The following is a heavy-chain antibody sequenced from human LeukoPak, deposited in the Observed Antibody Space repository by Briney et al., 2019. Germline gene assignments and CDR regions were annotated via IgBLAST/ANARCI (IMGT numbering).Heavy chain of an antibody. CDR3: ARADWDTAMIDY. V-gene: IGHV3-48*03. CDR2: LSSSGSAF. CDR1: GFTFRSYE. Sequence: GGSLRLSCEDSGFTFRSYEMNWVRQAPGKGLEWIAYLSSSGSAFSYADSVKGRFTIARDNAKNSVYLEMNSLRADDTAVYYCARADWDTAMIDYWGQGTLVTVSS. D-gene: IGHD5-18*01. J-gene: IGHJ4*02.